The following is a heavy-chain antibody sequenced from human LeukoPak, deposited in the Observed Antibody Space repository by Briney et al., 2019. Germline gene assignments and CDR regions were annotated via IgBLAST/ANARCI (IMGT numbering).Heavy chain of an antibody. CDR1: GGSISSHY. V-gene: IGHV4-59*11. D-gene: IGHD2-8*01. Sequence: PSETLSLTCTVSGGSISSHYWSWIRQPPGKGLEWIGYIYYSGSTNYNPSLKSRVTISVDTSKNQFSLKLSSVTAADTAVYYCARVGMAMVYTYCYYYMDVWGKGTTVTVSS. CDR3: ARVGMAMVYTYCYYYMDV. J-gene: IGHJ6*03. CDR2: IYYSGST.